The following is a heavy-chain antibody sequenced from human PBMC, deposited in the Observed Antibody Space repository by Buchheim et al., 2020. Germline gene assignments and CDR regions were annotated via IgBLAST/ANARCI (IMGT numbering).Heavy chain of an antibody. CDR3: KGQLTRGSGSYYNDY. CDR1: GFTFSSYG. Sequence: QVQLVESGGGVVQPGRSLRLSCAASGFTFSSYGMHWVRQAPGKGLEWVAVISYDGSNKYYADSVKGRFTISRDNSKNTLYLQMNSLRAEDTAVYYCKGQLTRGSGSYYNDYWGQGTL. CDR2: ISYDGSNK. J-gene: IGHJ4*02. D-gene: IGHD3-10*01. V-gene: IGHV3-30*03.